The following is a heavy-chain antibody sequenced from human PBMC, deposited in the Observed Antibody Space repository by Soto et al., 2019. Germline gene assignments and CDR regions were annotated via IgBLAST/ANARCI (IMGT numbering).Heavy chain of an antibody. Sequence: PSETLSLTCAVSGASISGSYYYWAWLRQSPGKGPEWIGSVFYTGFTSYNPSLENRVSVSVDTSKSQFSLKLSAVTAADTAVYYCATSQKGYNWNYFDHWGQGALVTVSS. D-gene: IGHD1-20*01. CDR3: ATSQKGYNWNYFDH. V-gene: IGHV4-39*01. CDR1: GASISGSYYY. CDR2: VFYTGFT. J-gene: IGHJ4*02.